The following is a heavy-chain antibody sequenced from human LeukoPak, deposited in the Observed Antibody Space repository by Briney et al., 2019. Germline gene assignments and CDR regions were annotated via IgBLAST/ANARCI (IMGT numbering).Heavy chain of an antibody. V-gene: IGHV4-30-2*01. D-gene: IGHD3-10*01. Sequence: SQTLSLTCAVSGGSISSGGYSWSWIRQPPGKGLEWIGYIYHSGSTYYNPSLKSRVTISVDRSKNQFSLKLSSVTAADTAVYYCARVGTDYYGSGSYYLVYWGQGTLVTVSS. CDR1: GGSISSGGYS. J-gene: IGHJ4*02. CDR3: ARVGTDYYGSGSYYLVY. CDR2: IYHSGST.